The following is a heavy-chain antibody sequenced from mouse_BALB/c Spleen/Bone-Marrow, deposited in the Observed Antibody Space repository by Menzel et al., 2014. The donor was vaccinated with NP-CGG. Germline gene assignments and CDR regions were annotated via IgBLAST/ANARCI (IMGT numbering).Heavy chain of an antibody. CDR2: IDPANGNT. V-gene: IGHV14-3*02. CDR3: ARYRYYGSSGWDY. J-gene: IGHJ4*01. Sequence: VQLKESGAELVKPGASVKLSCTASGFNIKNTYIHWVEQRPEQGLEWIGRIDPANGNTKYDPKFQGKATITADTSSNAAYLHLSSLTSEDTAVYYCARYRYYGSSGWDYWGQGTSVTVSS. CDR1: GFNIKNTY. D-gene: IGHD1-1*01.